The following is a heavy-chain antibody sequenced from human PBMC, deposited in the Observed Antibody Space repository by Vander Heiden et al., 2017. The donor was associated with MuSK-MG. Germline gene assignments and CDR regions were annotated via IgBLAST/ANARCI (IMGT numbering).Heavy chain of an antibody. CDR3: ARDTRFLEWLLPNWFDP. CDR2: ISSSSSYI. D-gene: IGHD3-3*01. J-gene: IGHJ5*02. CDR1: GFTFSSYS. V-gene: IGHV3-21*01. Sequence: EVQLVESGGGLVKPGGSLRLSCAASGFTFSSYSMNWVRQAPGKGLEWVSSISSSSSYIYYADSVKGRFTISRDNAKNSLYLQMNSLRAEDTAVYYCARDTRFLEWLLPNWFDPWGQGTLVTVSS.